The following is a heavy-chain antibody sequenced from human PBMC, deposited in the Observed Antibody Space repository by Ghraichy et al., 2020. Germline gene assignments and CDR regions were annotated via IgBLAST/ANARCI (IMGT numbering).Heavy chain of an antibody. Sequence: VSRIYSDGSITTYSDSVKGRFTISRDNAKNTLYLQMNSLRAEDTAVYYCARDFQVGISDLDYWGQG. CDR3: ARDFQVGISDLDY. CDR2: IYSDGSIT. D-gene: IGHD1-26*01. V-gene: IGHV3-74*01. J-gene: IGHJ4*02.